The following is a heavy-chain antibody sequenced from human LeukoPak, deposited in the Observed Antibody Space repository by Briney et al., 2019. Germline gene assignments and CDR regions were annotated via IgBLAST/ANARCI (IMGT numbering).Heavy chain of an antibody. CDR1: GGSISSSSYY. D-gene: IGHD3-22*01. J-gene: IGHJ4*02. CDR3: ARDHEFYDNSGSRYYFDS. Sequence: SETLSLTCTVSGGSISSSSYYWGWIRQPPGQGLEWIGSIYYSGSTYHNPSLKSRVTISLDPSKNQFSLKLSSVTAADTAVYYCARDHEFYDNSGSRYYFDSWGQGTLVTVSS. V-gene: IGHV4-39*07. CDR2: IYYSGST.